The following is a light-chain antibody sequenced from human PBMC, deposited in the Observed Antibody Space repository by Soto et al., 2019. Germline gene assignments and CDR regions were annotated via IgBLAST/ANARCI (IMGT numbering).Light chain of an antibody. CDR1: QGINNW. CDR2: TTS. Sequence: DIQMTQSPSSVSASVGDRVTITCRASQGINNWLAWYQQKPGKAPKLLIYTTSSLQSGVPSRFSGSGSGTDFPLTITSLQPEDVATYYCQQANNFPRTFGGGTKVEIK. J-gene: IGKJ4*01. V-gene: IGKV1D-12*01. CDR3: QQANNFPRT.